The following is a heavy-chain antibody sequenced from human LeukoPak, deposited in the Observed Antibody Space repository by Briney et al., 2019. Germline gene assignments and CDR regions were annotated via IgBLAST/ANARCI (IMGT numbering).Heavy chain of an antibody. CDR1: GGTFSSYA. Sequence: ASVKASCKASGGTFSSYAISWVRQAPGQGLEWMGRIIPILGLANSAQKFQGRVTITADKSTSTAYMELSSLRSEDTAVYYCARGPYDSSGNTFDYWGQGTLVTVSS. V-gene: IGHV1-69*04. CDR2: IIPILGLA. CDR3: ARGPYDSSGNTFDY. D-gene: IGHD3-22*01. J-gene: IGHJ4*02.